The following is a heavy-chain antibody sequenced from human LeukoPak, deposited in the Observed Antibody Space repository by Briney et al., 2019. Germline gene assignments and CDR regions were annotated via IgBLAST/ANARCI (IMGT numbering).Heavy chain of an antibody. CDR3: ARDGYGDYGFDY. D-gene: IGHD4-17*01. J-gene: IGHJ4*02. CDR1: GYTFTGYY. CDR2: INPNSGGT. Sequence: AXVKVSCKASGYTFTGYYMHWVRQAPGQGLEWMGWINPNSGGTNYAQKFQGRATMTRDTSISTAYMELSSLRSEDTAVYYCARDGYGDYGFDYWGQGTLVTVSS. V-gene: IGHV1-2*02.